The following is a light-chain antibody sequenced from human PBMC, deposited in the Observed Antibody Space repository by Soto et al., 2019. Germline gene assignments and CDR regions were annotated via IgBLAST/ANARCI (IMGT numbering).Light chain of an antibody. J-gene: IGKJ1*01. CDR3: EQYGSSPRT. V-gene: IGKV3-20*01. CDR1: QSISSNY. CDR2: TES. Sequence: EIVLTQSPATLSFSPGERATLSCRASQSISSNYLAWFQQKTGQAPRLLISTESSRATGIPDRFSGSGSGTDFTLTISRLEPEDFAVYYCEQYGSSPRTCGQGTKVDIK.